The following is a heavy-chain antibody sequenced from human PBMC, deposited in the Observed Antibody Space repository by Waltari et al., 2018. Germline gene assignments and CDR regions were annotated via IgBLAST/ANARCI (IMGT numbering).Heavy chain of an antibody. CDR2: ISGSGGST. V-gene: IGHV3-23*01. J-gene: IGHJ4*02. CDR3: AKEKTSRGYYSYYFDY. D-gene: IGHD3-22*01. Sequence: EVQLLESGGGLVQPGGSLRLYCAASGLTFSSYAMTWVRQAPGKGLERVSAISGSGGSTYYADSVKGRFTISRDNSKNTLYLQMNSLRAEDTAVYYCAKEKTSRGYYSYYFDYWGQGTLVTVSS. CDR1: GLTFSSYA.